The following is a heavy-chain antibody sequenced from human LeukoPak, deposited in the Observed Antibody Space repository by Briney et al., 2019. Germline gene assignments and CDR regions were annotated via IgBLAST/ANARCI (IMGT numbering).Heavy chain of an antibody. D-gene: IGHD2-2*01. J-gene: IGHJ3*02. V-gene: IGHV1-2*02. Sequence: ASVKVSCKASGYTFTGYYMHWVRQAPGQGLEWMGWINPNSGGTNYAQKFQGRVTMTRDTSISTAYMELSRLRSDDTAVYYCARGGPVVVPAAVADAFDIWGQGTMVTVSS. CDR3: ARGGPVVVPAAVADAFDI. CDR1: GYTFTGYY. CDR2: INPNSGGT.